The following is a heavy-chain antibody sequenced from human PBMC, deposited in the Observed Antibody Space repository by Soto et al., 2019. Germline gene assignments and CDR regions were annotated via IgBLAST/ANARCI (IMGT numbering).Heavy chain of an antibody. CDR2: INPNSGDT. J-gene: IGHJ6*02. V-gene: IGHV1-2*02. CDR3: AGVWGGSVGYSGGGGGPYVDV. D-gene: IGHD6-13*01. Sequence: GASVKVSCKASGYTFTGHYMQWVRQAPGQGLEWMGWINPNSGDTNYAQKFQGRVTMTRDTSISTAYMELSRLRSDDTALYYCAGVWGGSVGYSGGGGGPYVDVWGQGTTVTVSS. CDR1: GYTFTGHY.